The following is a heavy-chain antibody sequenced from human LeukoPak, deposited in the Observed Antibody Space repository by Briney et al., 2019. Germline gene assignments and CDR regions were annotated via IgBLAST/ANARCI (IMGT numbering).Heavy chain of an antibody. CDR3: ARDSGLTTVTPKYYFDY. D-gene: IGHD4-17*01. V-gene: IGHV1-46*01. CDR1: GYTFSSYY. CDR2: INPSGGST. J-gene: IGHJ4*02. Sequence: ASVKVSCKAFGYTFSSYYMHWVRQAPGQGPEWMGTINPSGGSTSYAQKFQGRVTMTRDTSTSTVYMELTSPRSEDTAVYYCARDSGLTTVTPKYYFDYWGQGTLVTVSS.